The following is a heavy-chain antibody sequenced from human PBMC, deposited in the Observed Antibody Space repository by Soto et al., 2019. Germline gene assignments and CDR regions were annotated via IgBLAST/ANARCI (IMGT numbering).Heavy chain of an antibody. D-gene: IGHD3-9*01. J-gene: IGHJ6*02. CDR2: ISSSSSYI. V-gene: IGHV3-21*01. CDR1: GFTFSSYS. Sequence: GGSLRLSCAASGFTFSSYSMNWVRQAPGKGLEWVSSISSSSSYIYYADSVKGRFTISRDNAKNSLYLQMNSLRAEDTAVYYCAREIRLRYFDWSNSDYYGMDVWGQGTMVTVSS. CDR3: AREIRLRYFDWSNSDYYGMDV.